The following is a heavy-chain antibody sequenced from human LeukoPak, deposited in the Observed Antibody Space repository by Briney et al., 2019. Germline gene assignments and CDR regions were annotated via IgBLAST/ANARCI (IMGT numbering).Heavy chain of an antibody. CDR2: INHSGST. CDR1: GGSFSGYY. V-gene: IGHV4-34*01. J-gene: IGHJ6*02. Sequence: PSETLSLTCAVSGGSFSGYYWSWIRQPPGKGLEWIGEINHSGSTNYNPSLKSRVTISVDTSKNQFSLKLSSVTAADTAVYYCARAEAMDVWGQGTTVTVSS. CDR3: ARAEAMDV.